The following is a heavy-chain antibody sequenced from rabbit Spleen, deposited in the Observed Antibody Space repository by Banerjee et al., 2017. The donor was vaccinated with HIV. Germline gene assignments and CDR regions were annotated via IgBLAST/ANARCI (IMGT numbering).Heavy chain of an antibody. V-gene: IGHV1S40*01. D-gene: IGHD1-1*01. CDR3: ARSSSGIDRSNL. CDR2: IDSGSSAFT. CDR1: GVSFSSDYY. J-gene: IGHJ4*01. Sequence: QSLEESGGDLVKPGASLTLTCTASGVSFSSDYYMCWVRQAPGKGLEWIACIDSGSSAFTYFASWAKGRFTISKTSSTTVTLQMTSLTAADTATYFCARSSSGIDRSNLWGPGTLVTVS.